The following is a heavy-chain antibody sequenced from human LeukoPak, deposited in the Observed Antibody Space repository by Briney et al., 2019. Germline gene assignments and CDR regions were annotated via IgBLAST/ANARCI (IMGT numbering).Heavy chain of an antibody. CDR1: GFTFSSYA. V-gene: IGHV3-30*04. J-gene: IGHJ4*02. CDR3: AKDAPGYFDY. CDR2: ISYDGSNK. Sequence: PGRSLRLSCAASGFTFSSYAMHWVRQAPGKGLEWVAVISYDGSNKYYADSVKGRFTISRDNSKNTLYLQMNNLRAEDTAVYYCAKDAPGYFDYWGQGTLVTVSS.